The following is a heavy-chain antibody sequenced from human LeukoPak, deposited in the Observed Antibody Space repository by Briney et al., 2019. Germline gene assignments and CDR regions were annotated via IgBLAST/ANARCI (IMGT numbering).Heavy chain of an antibody. CDR2: INHGGST. Sequence: SETLSLTCAVYGGSFSGDFWSWIRQSPGKGLEWIGEINHGGSTTYNPSLQSRVTISVDTSKNQFSLKLSSVTAADTAVYYCARDEANFYPTVGWFDPWGQGTLVTVSS. V-gene: IGHV4-34*01. CDR3: ARDEANFYPTVGWFDP. D-gene: IGHD2/OR15-2a*01. J-gene: IGHJ5*02. CDR1: GGSFSGDF.